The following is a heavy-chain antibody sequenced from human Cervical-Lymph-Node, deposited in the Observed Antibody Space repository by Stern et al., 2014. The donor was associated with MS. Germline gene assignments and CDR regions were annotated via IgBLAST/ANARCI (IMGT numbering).Heavy chain of an antibody. CDR3: GRNGHYSTDY. J-gene: IGHJ4*02. CDR2: SHHSGTT. CDR1: GYSISSGYW. Sequence: VQLAESGPRLVEPSGTLSLTCAVSGYSISSGYWWNWVRQAPAKGLEWIGESHHSGTTNYNPSLQSRVAISGDKPKYQSSLQLTSVTAADTAVYYCGRNGHYSTDYWGRGTLVTVSS. V-gene: IGHV4-4*02. D-gene: IGHD2-15*01.